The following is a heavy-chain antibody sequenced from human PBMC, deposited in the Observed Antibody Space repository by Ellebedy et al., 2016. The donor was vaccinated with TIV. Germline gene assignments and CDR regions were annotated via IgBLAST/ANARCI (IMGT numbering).Heavy chain of an antibody. V-gene: IGHV4-39*07. Sequence: SETLSLTCTVSGGSISSSSYYWGWIRQPPGKGLEWIGSIYYSGSTYYNPSLKSRVTISVDTSKNQFSLKLSSVTAADTAVYYCARDIEHFDLWGRGTLVTVSS. J-gene: IGHJ2*01. D-gene: IGHD5-24*01. CDR2: IYYSGST. CDR3: ARDIEHFDL. CDR1: GGSISSSSYY.